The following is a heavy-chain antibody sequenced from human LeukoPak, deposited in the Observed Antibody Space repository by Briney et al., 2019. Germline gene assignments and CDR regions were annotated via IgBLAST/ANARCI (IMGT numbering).Heavy chain of an antibody. D-gene: IGHD6-13*01. CDR3: ARLYSSSSSDY. Sequence: GGSLRLSCAASGFSFSTYWMHWVRQAPGKGLVWVTRTTSDGSDTTYADSVKGRFTISRDNAKNTLYLQMNSLRAEDTAVYYCARLYSSSSSDYWGQGTLVTVSS. CDR1: GFSFSTYW. V-gene: IGHV3-74*03. J-gene: IGHJ4*02. CDR2: TTSDGSDT.